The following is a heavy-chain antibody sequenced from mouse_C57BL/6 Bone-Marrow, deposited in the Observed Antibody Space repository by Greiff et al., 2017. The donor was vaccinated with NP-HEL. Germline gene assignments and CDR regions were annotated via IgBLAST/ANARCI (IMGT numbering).Heavy chain of an antibody. CDR2: IYPGSGST. CDR1: GYTFTSYW. Sequence: QVQLQQPGAELVKPGASVKMSCKASGYTFTSYWITWVKQRPGQGLEWIGDIYPGSGSTNYNEKFKSKATLTVDTSSSTAYMQLSSLTSEDSAVYYCARNSGYYGSSYPYYFDYWGQGTTLTVSS. D-gene: IGHD1-1*01. CDR3: ARNSGYYGSSYPYYFDY. J-gene: IGHJ2*01. V-gene: IGHV1-55*01.